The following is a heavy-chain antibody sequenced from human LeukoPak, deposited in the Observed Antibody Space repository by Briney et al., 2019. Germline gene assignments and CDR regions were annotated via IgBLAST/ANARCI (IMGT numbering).Heavy chain of an antibody. V-gene: IGHV3-30*18. CDR2: ISYDGSNK. D-gene: IGHD5-18*01. CDR3: AKGLQLWAPIDY. Sequence: GRSLRLSCAASGSIFSSYGMHWVRQAPGKGLEWVAVISYDGSNKYYADSVKGRFTISRDNSKNTLYLQMNSLRAEDTAVYYCAKGLQLWAPIDYWGQGTLVTVSS. CDR1: GSIFSSYG. J-gene: IGHJ4*02.